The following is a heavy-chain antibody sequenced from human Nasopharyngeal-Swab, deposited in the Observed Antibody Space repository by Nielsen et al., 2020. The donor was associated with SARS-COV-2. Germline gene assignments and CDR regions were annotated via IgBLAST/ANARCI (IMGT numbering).Heavy chain of an antibody. CDR3: ARGEIAVAGKSSPYYYSMDV. CDR2: INPNFGTA. D-gene: IGHD6-19*01. Sequence: WVRQAPGQGLEWMGGINPNFGTANYAQKFQGRVTMTTDESTSTAYMELSSLRSEDTAVYYCARGEIAVAGKSSPYYYSMDVWGQGTTVTVSS. V-gene: IGHV1-69*05. J-gene: IGHJ6*02.